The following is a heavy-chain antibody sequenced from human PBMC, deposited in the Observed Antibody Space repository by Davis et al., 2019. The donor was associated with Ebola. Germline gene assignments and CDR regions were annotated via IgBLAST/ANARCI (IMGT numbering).Heavy chain of an antibody. CDR2: IIPIFDTP. CDR3: ARDFDGGNYYFDY. J-gene: IGHJ4*02. D-gene: IGHD3-9*01. Sequence: SVKVSCKTSRGSFSSHPISWVRQAPRQGLEWMGGIIPIFDTPHYAQKFQGRITITADASTSTAYMELSSLRSEDTATYFCARDFDGGNYYFDYWDPGTPVTVSS. V-gene: IGHV1-69*13. CDR1: RGSFSSHP.